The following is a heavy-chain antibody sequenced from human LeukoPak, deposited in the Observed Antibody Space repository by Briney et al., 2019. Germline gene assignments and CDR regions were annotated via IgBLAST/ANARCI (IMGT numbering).Heavy chain of an antibody. CDR2: ISAYNGNT. CDR3: ARDVRGIVGMDYFDY. J-gene: IGHJ4*02. V-gene: IGHV1-18*01. CDR1: GYIFISYG. Sequence: ASVKISCKASGYIFISYGISWVRQAPGQGLEWMGWISAYNGNTKYAQKLQGRVTMTTDTSTSTAYMELRSLRSDDTAVYYCARDVRGIVGMDYFDYWGQGTLVTVSS. D-gene: IGHD3-22*01.